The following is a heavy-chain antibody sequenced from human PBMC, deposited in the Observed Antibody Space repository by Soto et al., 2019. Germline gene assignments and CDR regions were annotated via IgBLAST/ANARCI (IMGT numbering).Heavy chain of an antibody. V-gene: IGHV3-9*01. J-gene: IGHJ5*02. CDR3: AKDFRDYITNWFDP. Sequence: EVQLVESGGGLVQPGRSLRLSCAASGFTFDDYGMHWVRQAPGKGLEWVSGISWNSGSIGYADSVKGRFTISRDNAKNSLYLQMNSLRAEDTAVYYCAKDFRDYITNWFDPWGQGTLVTVSP. CDR1: GFTFDDYG. D-gene: IGHD4-4*01. CDR2: ISWNSGSI.